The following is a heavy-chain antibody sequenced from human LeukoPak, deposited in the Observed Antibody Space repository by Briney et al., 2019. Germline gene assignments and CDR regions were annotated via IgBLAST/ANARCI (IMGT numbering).Heavy chain of an antibody. J-gene: IGHJ6*03. V-gene: IGHV5-51*01. D-gene: IGHD3-3*01. CDR2: IYPGDSDT. CDR1: GYSFTSYW. Sequence: GESLKISCKGSGYSFTSYWIGWVRQMPGKGLEWMGIIYPGDSDTRYSPSFQGQVTISADKSISTAYLQWSSLKASDTAMYYCARFHGDFWSDYYYYMDVWGKGTTVTVSS. CDR3: ARFHGDFWSDYYYYMDV.